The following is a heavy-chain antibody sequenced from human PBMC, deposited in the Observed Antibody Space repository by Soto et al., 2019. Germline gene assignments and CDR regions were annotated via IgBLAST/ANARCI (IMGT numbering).Heavy chain of an antibody. D-gene: IGHD3-22*01. Sequence: PGGSLRLSWAASGFTFSSYAMSWVRQAPGKGLGWVSAISAGAVATNYADSVKGRFTISRDNSKNTLYLQMNSLRAEDTAVYYCAKGRESSGSYRPFDYWGQGALVTVSS. CDR1: GFTFSSYA. CDR3: AKGRESSGSYRPFDY. CDR2: ISAGAVAT. J-gene: IGHJ4*02. V-gene: IGHV3-23*01.